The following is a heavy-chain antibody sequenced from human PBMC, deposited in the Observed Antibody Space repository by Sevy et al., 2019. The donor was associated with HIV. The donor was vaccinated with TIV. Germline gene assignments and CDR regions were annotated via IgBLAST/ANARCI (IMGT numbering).Heavy chain of an antibody. CDR3: ARDDAAVAGTNYYYYGMDV. D-gene: IGHD6-19*01. CDR2: ISSSSSTI. CDR1: GFTFSSYS. V-gene: IGHV3-48*01. Sequence: GGSLRLSCAASGFTFSSYSMNWVRQAPGKGLEWVSYISSSSSTIYYADSVKGRFTISRDNAKNSLYLQMNSLRAEDTAVYYCARDDAAVAGTNYYYYGMDVWGQRTTVTVSS. J-gene: IGHJ6*02.